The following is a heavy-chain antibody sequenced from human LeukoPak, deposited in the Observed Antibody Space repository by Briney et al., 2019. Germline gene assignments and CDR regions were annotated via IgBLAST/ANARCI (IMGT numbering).Heavy chain of an antibody. J-gene: IGHJ5*02. D-gene: IGHD3-16*01. Sequence: SETLSLTCTVSGGSISSGDYYWSWIRQPPGKGLEWIGYIYHSGSTYYNPSLKSRVTISVDRSKNQFSLKLSSVTAADTAVYYCARGGLTNWFDPWGQGTLVTVSS. V-gene: IGHV4-30-2*01. CDR3: ARGGLTNWFDP. CDR1: GGSISSGDYY. CDR2: IYHSGST.